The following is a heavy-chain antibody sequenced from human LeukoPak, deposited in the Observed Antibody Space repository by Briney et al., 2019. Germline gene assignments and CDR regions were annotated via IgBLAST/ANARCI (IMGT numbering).Heavy chain of an antibody. CDR2: IYYSGST. Sequence: GSLRLSCAASGFTFSSYGMHWIRQPPGKGLEWIGSIYYSGSTYYNPSLKSRVTISVDTSKNQFSLKLSSVTAADTAVYYCANAPYSSSWHTWGQGTLVTVSS. CDR3: ANAPYSSSWHT. D-gene: IGHD6-13*01. V-gene: IGHV4-39*07. J-gene: IGHJ4*02. CDR1: GFTFSSYG.